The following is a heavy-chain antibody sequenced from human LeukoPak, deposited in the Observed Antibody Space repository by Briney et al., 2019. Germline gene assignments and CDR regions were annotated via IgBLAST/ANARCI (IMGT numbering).Heavy chain of an antibody. V-gene: IGHV1-18*01. Sequence: GASVKVSCKSSVYTFTSYGISWVRQAPGQGLEWMGWDSGYNDDTNYAQKFQGRVTMTTGTSTNTAYMELRSLRSDDTAVYYCARDWISRTREDCFDPWGQGTPVTVSS. CDR1: VYTFTSYG. CDR3: ARDWISRTREDCFDP. CDR2: DSGYNDDT. D-gene: IGHD1-20*01. J-gene: IGHJ5*02.